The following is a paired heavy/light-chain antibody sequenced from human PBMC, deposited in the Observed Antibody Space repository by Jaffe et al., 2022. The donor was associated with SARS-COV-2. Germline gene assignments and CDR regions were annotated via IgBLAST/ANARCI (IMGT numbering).Heavy chain of an antibody. CDR2: IYYSGST. V-gene: IGHV4-39*01. CDR1: GGSISSSSYY. CDR3: ARHVRTVMNHNYYGLDV. J-gene: IGHJ6*02. Sequence: QLQLQESGPGLVKPSETLSLTCTVSGGSISSSSYYWGWIRQPPGKGLEWIGTIYYSGSTYYNPSLKSRVTISVDTSKNQFSLKLSSVTAADTAVYQCARHVRTVMNHNYYGLDVWGQGTTVTVSS. D-gene: IGHD4-4*01.
Light chain of an antibody. V-gene: IGKV2-28*01. J-gene: IGKJ4*01. CDR2: LGS. CDR1: QSLLHSNGYNY. CDR3: MQALQTALT. Sequence: DIVMTQSPLSLPVTPGEPASISCRSSQSLLHSNGYNYLDWYLQKPGQSPQLLIYLGSNRASGVPDRFSGSGSGTDFTLKISRVEAEDVGVYYCMQALQTALTFGGGTKVEIK.